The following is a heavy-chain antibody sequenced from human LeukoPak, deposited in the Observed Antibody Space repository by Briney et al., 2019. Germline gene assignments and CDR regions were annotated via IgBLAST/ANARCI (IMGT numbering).Heavy chain of an antibody. J-gene: IGHJ1*01. CDR3: ARDQRDYYDSSGNGYFQH. CDR1: GFTFSDYY. CDR2: ISSSNSYT. V-gene: IGHV3-11*06. Sequence: GGSLRLSCAASGFTFSDYYMSWIRQAPGKGLEWVSYISSSNSYTNYADSVKGRFTISRDNAKNSLYLQMNSLRAEDTAVYYCARDQRDYYDSSGNGYFQHWGQGTLVTVSS. D-gene: IGHD3-22*01.